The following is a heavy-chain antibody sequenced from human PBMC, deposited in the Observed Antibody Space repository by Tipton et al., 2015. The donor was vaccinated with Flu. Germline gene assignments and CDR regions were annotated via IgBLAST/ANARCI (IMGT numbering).Heavy chain of an antibody. D-gene: IGHD4-17*01. CDR2: ISGYTGNT. CDR3: ARGLDYVDPDY. V-gene: IGHV1-18*01. Sequence: QLVQSGAEVKKPGASMKVSCTASGYTFTNNGFHWVRQASGQGLEWMGWISGYTGNTNYAQRFHGRVTMTTDTSTNTAYMELRTLRSDDTAVYYCARGLDYVDPDYWGQGTLVTVSS. J-gene: IGHJ4*02. CDR1: GYTFTNNG.